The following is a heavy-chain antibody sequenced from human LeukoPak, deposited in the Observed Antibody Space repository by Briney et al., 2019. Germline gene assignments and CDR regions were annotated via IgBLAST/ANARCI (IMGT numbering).Heavy chain of an antibody. CDR2: INHSGST. V-gene: IGHV4-34*01. Sequence: PSETLSLTCAVYGGSFSGYYWSWIRQPPGKGLKWIGEINHSGSTNYNPSLKSRVTISVDTSKNQFSLKLSSVTAADTAVYYCARDFGYYYGSGSYYQAFDYWGQGTLVTVSS. D-gene: IGHD3-10*01. J-gene: IGHJ4*02. CDR1: GGSFSGYY. CDR3: ARDFGYYYGSGSYYQAFDY.